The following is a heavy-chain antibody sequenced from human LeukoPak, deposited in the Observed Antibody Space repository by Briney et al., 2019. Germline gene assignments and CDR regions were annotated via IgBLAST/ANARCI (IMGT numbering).Heavy chain of an antibody. CDR1: GFTFDDYA. J-gene: IGHJ4*02. CDR3: ARDYTALDY. CDR2: ISWNSGSI. V-gene: IGHV3-9*01. Sequence: PGGSLRLSCAASGFTFDDYAMHWVRQAPGKGLEWVSGISWNSGSIGYADSVKGRFTISRDNAKNTLFLQMKSLRVEDTAVYYCARDYTALDYWGQGTLVTVSS. D-gene: IGHD5-18*01.